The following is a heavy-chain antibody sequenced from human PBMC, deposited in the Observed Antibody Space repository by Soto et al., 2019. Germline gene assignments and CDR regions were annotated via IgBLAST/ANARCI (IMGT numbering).Heavy chain of an antibody. D-gene: IGHD3-22*01. CDR3: ARSYYDSSGYNLDY. CDR2: IYHSGST. J-gene: IGHJ4*02. CDR1: GGSISSGGYS. V-gene: IGHV4-30-2*01. Sequence: SETLSLTCAVSGGSISSGGYSWSWIRQPPGKGLEWIGYIYHSGSTYYNPSLKSRVTISVDRSKNQFSLKLSSVTAAGTAVYYCARSYYDSSGYNLDYWGQGTLVTVSS.